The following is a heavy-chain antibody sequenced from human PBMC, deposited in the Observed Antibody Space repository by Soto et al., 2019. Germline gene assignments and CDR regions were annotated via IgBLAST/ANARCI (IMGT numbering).Heavy chain of an antibody. J-gene: IGHJ6*02. CDR1: GFTFSSYA. V-gene: IGHV3-30-3*01. CDR2: ISYDGSNK. Sequence: QVQLVESGGGVVQPGRSLRLSCAASGFTFSSYAMHWVRQAPGKGLEWVAVISYDGSNKYYADSVKGRFPISRDNSKNTLYLQMNSLRAEDTAVYYCARACSGELHRPFPYYGMDVWGQGTTVTVSS. D-gene: IGHD1-26*01. CDR3: ARACSGELHRPFPYYGMDV.